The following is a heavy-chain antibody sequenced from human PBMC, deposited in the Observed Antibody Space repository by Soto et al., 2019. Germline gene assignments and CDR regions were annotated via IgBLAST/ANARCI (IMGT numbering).Heavy chain of an antibody. CDR2: ILVDGRT. CDR3: AKATATGGGAFDI. CDR1: GFIGSSYD. Sequence: GGSWRPSGAASGFIGSSYDMSWVRQAPGKGLEWVSTILVDGRTFYVDSVKGRFTISRDSSQNTVYLQMNSLTAGDTALYYCAKATATGGGAFDICGQGTMVTVSS. V-gene: IGHV3-23*01. J-gene: IGHJ3*02. D-gene: IGHD2-8*02.